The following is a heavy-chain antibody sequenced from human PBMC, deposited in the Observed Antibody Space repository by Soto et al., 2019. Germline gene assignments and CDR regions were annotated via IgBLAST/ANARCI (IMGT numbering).Heavy chain of an antibody. CDR2: ISGSGGTT. J-gene: IGHJ4*02. CDR1: GFTFRNYA. V-gene: IGHV3-23*01. CDR3: AKDRSSTSCYAFDY. Sequence: GGSLRLSCAASGFTFRNYAMSWARQAPGKGLEWVSAISGSGGTTHYADSVKGRFTISRDNSKNTLYLQMNSLRVEDTAVYYCAKDRSSTSCYAFDYWGQGSLVTVS. D-gene: IGHD2-2*01.